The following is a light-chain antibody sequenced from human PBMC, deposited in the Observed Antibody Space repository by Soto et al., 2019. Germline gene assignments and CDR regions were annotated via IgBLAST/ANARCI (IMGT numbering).Light chain of an antibody. V-gene: IGKV3D-15*01. CDR1: QSVSRN. J-gene: IGKJ5*01. CDR3: QQYNNWPLT. Sequence: ILLTQSPSTLAVSPGERATLSCRASQSVSRNLAWHQQRPGKSPRLLIYGASTRATGVPARFSGGGSGTEFTLTITSLQSEDFEVYWCQQYNNWPLTFGPGTRLEIK. CDR2: GAS.